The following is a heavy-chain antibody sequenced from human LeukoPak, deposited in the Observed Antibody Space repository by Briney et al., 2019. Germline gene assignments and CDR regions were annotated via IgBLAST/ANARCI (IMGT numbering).Heavy chain of an antibody. V-gene: IGHV1-69*13. J-gene: IGHJ4*02. CDR1: GGTFSSYA. CDR3: VSSGSYYNGLTFDY. D-gene: IGHD3-10*01. Sequence: SVKVSCKASGGTFSSYAISWVRQAPGQGLEWMGGIIPIFGTANYAQKFQGRVTITADESTSTAYMELSSLRSEDTAVYYCVSSGSYYNGLTFDYWGQGTLVTVSS. CDR2: IIPIFGTA.